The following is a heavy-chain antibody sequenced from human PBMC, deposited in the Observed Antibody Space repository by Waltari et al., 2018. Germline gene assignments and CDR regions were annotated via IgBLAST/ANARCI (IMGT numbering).Heavy chain of an antibody. V-gene: IGHV4-39*01. CDR3: AGIVAAGTVFNY. CDR2: IYDSGST. D-gene: IGHD6-13*01. Sequence: QLQLQESGPGLVKPSETLSLTCTVSGGSISSSSDYWGWIRQPPGKGLEWIGSIYDSGSTYYNPSLKSRVTISVDTSKNQFSLRLNSVSAADTAVYYCAGIVAAGTVFNYWGQGTLVTVSS. J-gene: IGHJ4*02. CDR1: GGSISSSSDY.